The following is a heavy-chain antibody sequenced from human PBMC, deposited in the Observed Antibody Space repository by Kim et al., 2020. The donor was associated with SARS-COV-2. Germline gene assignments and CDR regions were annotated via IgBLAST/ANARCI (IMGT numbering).Heavy chain of an antibody. CDR2: IKSKTDGGTT. J-gene: IGHJ4*02. Sequence: GGSLRLSCAASGFTFSNAWMSWVRQAPGKGLEWVGRIKSKTDGGTTDYAAPVKGRFTISRDDSKNTLYLQMNSLKTEDTAVYYCTTDIQLWFMSQTQDPGYFDYWGQGTLVTVSS. V-gene: IGHV3-15*01. D-gene: IGHD5-18*01. CDR1: GFTFSNAW. CDR3: TTDIQLWFMSQTQDPGYFDY.